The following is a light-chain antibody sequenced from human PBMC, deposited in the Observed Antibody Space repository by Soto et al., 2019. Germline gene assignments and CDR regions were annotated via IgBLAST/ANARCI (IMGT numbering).Light chain of an antibody. CDR1: QSVSSN. J-gene: IGKJ2*01. CDR2: GAS. V-gene: IGKV3-15*01. CDR3: QQYNNWPPT. Sequence: IMMTQSPATLSVSPGERATLSCRASQSVSSNLAWYQQKPGQAPRLLIYGASTRATGIPARFSGSGSGTEFTLTISSLQSEDFAVYYCQQYNNWPPTFGQGTKLEIK.